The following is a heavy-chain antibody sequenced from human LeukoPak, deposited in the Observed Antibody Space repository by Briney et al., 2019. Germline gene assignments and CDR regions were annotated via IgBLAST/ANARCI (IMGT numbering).Heavy chain of an antibody. CDR3: ARSYYDISTGSDAFDI. J-gene: IGHJ3*02. CDR1: GGSISSSSYY. Sequence: SETLSLTCTVSGGSISSSSYYWGWIRQPPGKGLEWIGSIYYSGSTYYNPSLKSRVTISVDTSKNQFSLKLSSVTAADTAVYYCARSYYDISTGSDAFDIWGQGTMVTVSS. V-gene: IGHV4-39*07. D-gene: IGHD3-9*01. CDR2: IYYSGST.